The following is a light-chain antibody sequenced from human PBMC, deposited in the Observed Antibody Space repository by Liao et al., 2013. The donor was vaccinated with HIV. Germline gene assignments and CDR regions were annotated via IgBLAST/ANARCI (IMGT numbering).Light chain of an antibody. J-gene: IGLJ1*01. Sequence: SYELTQPPSVSVSPGQTASITCSGDKLGDKYACWYQQKPGQSPVLVIYQDIKRPSGIPERFSGSNSGNTATLTISRVEAGDEADYYCQVWDSSSDHPVFGTGTKVTVL. CDR2: QDI. V-gene: IGLV3-1*01. CDR3: QVWDSSSDHPV. CDR1: KLGDKY.